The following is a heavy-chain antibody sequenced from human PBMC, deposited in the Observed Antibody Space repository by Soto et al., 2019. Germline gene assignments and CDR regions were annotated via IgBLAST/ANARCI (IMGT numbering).Heavy chain of an antibody. D-gene: IGHD6-19*01. CDR2: INPSGGST. CDR3: AFVLVIAVAGRSPDYYYYGMDV. V-gene: IGHV1-46*01. CDR1: GYTFTSYY. Sequence: GASVKVSCKASGYTFTSYYMHWVRQAPGQGLEWMGIINPSGGSTSYAQKFQGRVTMTRDTSTSTVYMELSSLRSEDTAVYYCAFVLVIAVAGRSPDYYYYGMDVWGQGTTVTVSS. J-gene: IGHJ6*02.